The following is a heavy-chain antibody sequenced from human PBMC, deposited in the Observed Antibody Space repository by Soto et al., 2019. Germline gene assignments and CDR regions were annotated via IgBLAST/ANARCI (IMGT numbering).Heavy chain of an antibody. CDR3: ARDGGRTVTTTELGMDV. J-gene: IGHJ6*02. CDR2: ISYDGSNK. Sequence: VHLVESGGGLVQPGGSLRLSCAASGFTFSSYAMHWVRQAPGKGLEWVAVISYDGSNKYYADSVKGRFTISRDNSKNTLYLQMNSLRAEDTAVYYCARDGGRTVTTTELGMDVWGQGTTVTVSS. CDR1: GFTFSSYA. D-gene: IGHD4-4*01. V-gene: IGHV3-30-3*01.